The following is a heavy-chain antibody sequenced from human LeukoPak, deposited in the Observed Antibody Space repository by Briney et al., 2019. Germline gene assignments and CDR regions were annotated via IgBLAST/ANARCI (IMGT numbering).Heavy chain of an antibody. D-gene: IGHD6-19*01. CDR1: GGSISSGSYY. Sequence: SETLSLTCTVSGGSISSGSYYWSWIRQPAGKGLEWIGRIYTSGSTNYNPSLKSRVTISVDTSKNQFSLKLSSVTAADTAVYYCARHEEGSGWRAILYFQHWGQGTLVTVSS. CDR2: IYTSGST. J-gene: IGHJ1*01. CDR3: ARHEEGSGWRAILYFQH. V-gene: IGHV4-61*02.